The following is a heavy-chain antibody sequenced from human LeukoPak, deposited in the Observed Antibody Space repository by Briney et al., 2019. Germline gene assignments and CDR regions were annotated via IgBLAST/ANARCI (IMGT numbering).Heavy chain of an antibody. J-gene: IGHJ5*02. V-gene: IGHV3-30*03. D-gene: IGHD2-2*01. CDR1: GFTFSSYG. Sequence: GGSLRLSCAASGFTFSSYGMHWVRQAPGKGLEWVAVISYDGSNKYYADSVKGRFTISRDNSKNTLYLQMNSLRAEDTAVYYCARERDCSSTSCYSWWFDPWGQGTLVTVSS. CDR3: ARERDCSSTSCYSWWFDP. CDR2: ISYDGSNK.